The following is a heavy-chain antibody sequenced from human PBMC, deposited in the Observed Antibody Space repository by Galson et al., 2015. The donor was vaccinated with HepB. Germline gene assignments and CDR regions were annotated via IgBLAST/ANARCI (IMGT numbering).Heavy chain of an antibody. CDR1: GFTFTSSA. CDR3: AARRGYCSSTSCLDNWFDP. CDR2: IVVGSGNT. J-gene: IGHJ5*02. Sequence: SVKVSCKASGFTFTSSAMQWVRQARGQRLEWIGWIVVGSGNTNYAQKFQERVTITRDMSTSTAYMELSSLRSEDTAVYYCAARRGYCSSTSCLDNWFDPWGQGTLVTVSS. D-gene: IGHD2-2*01. V-gene: IGHV1-58*02.